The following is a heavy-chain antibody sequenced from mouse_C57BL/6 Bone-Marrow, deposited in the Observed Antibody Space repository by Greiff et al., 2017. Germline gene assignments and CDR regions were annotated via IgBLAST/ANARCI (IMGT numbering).Heavy chain of an antibody. D-gene: IGHD1-1*01. J-gene: IGHJ2*01. CDR2: IYPGNSDT. CDR3: TSYYGFDY. V-gene: IGHV1-5*01. Sequence: EVQLQQSGTVLARPGASVKMSCKTSGYTFTSYWMNWVKQRPGQGLEWIGAIYPGNSDTSYNQKFKGKAKLTAVTAASTAYMELSHLTNENSAVYYCTSYYGFDYWGQGTTRTVSS. CDR1: GYTFTSYW.